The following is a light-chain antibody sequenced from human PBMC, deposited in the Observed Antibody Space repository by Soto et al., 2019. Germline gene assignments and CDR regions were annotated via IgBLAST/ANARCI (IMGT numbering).Light chain of an antibody. CDR1: QTIGSN. Sequence: EVVMTQSPDTLYVSPGERATLSCRASQTIGSNLAWYRQKPGQPPRLLIYDASTRATDIPARFTGSGSGTEFTLTISSLQSADFAVYYCQQYNNWPPTWTFGQGTKVDIK. V-gene: IGKV3-15*01. CDR2: DAS. J-gene: IGKJ1*01. CDR3: QQYNNWPPTWT.